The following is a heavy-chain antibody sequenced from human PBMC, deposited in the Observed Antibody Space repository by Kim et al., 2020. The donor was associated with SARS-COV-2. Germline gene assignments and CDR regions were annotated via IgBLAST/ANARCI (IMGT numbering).Heavy chain of an antibody. CDR2: INSYGSST. J-gene: IGHJ4*02. CDR3: ARGGSGYFGGY. Sequence: GGSLRLSCAASGFSFSSDWMHWVRQAPGKGLVWVSRINSYGSSTDYADAVKGRFTISRDNAKNTLYLQMNDLRAEDTAVYYCARGGSGYFGGYWGQGTLVTVSS. CDR1: GFSFSSDW. D-gene: IGHD3-22*01. V-gene: IGHV3-74*01.